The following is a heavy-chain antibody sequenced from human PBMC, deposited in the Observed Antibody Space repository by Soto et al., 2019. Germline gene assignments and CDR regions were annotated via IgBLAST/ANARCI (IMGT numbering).Heavy chain of an antibody. CDR1: GFTLSSYW. J-gene: IGHJ6*02. V-gene: IGHV3-7*01. D-gene: IGHD6-19*01. CDR3: ARDADASGWYHYGMDV. CDR2: IKQDGSEK. Sequence: GGSLRLSCAASGFTLSSYWMNWFRHAPGKGLEWVANIKQDGSEKYYGDSVKGRFFISRDNAKNSLYLQLNSLRAEDTAVYYCARDADASGWYHYGMDVWGQGTMVTVSS.